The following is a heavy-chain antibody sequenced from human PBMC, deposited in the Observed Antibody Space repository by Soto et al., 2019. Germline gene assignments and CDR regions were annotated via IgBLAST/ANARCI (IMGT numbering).Heavy chain of an antibody. V-gene: IGHV1-69*13. CDR2: IIPIFGTA. D-gene: IGHD2-21*02. CDR1: GGTFSSYA. CDR3: ARLYCGGDCYLRYYYYGMDV. Sequence: GASVKVSCKASGGTFSSYAISWVRQAPGQGLEWMGGIIPIFGTANYAQKFQGRVTITADESTSTAYMELSSLRSEDTAVYYCARLYCGGDCYLRYYYYGMDVWGQGTTVTVSS. J-gene: IGHJ6*02.